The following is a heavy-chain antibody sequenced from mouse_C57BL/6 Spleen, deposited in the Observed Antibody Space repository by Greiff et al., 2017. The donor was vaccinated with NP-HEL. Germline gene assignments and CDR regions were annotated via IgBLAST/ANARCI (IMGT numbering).Heavy chain of an antibody. CDR2: IRNKANGYTT. CDR3: ARGFDYYGTFAY. Sequence: EVHLVESGGGLVQPGGSLSLSCAASGFTFTDYYMSWVRQPPGKALEWLGFIRNKANGYTTEYSASVKGRFTISRDNSQSILYLQMNALRAEDSATYYCARGFDYYGTFAYGGQGTLVTVSA. D-gene: IGHD1-1*01. V-gene: IGHV7-3*01. CDR1: GFTFTDYY. J-gene: IGHJ3*01.